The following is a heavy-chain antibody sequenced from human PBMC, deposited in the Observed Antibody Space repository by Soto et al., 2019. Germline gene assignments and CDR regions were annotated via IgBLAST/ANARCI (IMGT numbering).Heavy chain of an antibody. Sequence: EMQLVQSGAEERKPGDSLKISCKGSGYDFNSHWIGWVRQMPGQGLEWMGIIYPGDSDTRYNPSFQGRVTISADKSSSTACRQSSTLEASDTAIYACARLGASRTTWFRGPYNRFDPWGEGTRVTVSS. V-gene: IGHV5-51*03. CDR3: ARLGASRTTWFRGPYNRFDP. CDR2: IYPGDSDT. D-gene: IGHD3-10*01. CDR1: GYDFNSHW. J-gene: IGHJ5*02.